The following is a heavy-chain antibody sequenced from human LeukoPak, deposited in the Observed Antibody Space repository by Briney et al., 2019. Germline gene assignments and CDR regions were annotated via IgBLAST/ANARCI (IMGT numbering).Heavy chain of an antibody. CDR1: GGTFSSYA. Sequence: ASVKVSCKASGGTFSSYAISWVRQAPGQGLEWMGGIIPIFGTANYAQKFQGRVTITTDESTSTAYMELSSLRSEDTAVYYCARAGRGPAAIPYYFDYWGQGTLVTVSS. D-gene: IGHD2-2*02. J-gene: IGHJ4*02. V-gene: IGHV1-69*05. CDR3: ARAGRGPAAIPYYFDY. CDR2: IIPIFGTA.